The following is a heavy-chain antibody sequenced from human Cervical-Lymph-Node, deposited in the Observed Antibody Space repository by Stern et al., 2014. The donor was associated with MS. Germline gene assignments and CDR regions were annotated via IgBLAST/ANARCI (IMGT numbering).Heavy chain of an antibody. J-gene: IGHJ4*02. CDR2: ITPVFGTT. Sequence: VQLGESGAEGKKPGSSVKVSCKASGDTFSSYAINWVRQVPGQGLEWMGGITPVFGTTTYAQKFQGRVTITADKSTNTAYMELMTLRSEDTAVYYCARGGGLVGYFDYWGQGTLVSVSS. D-gene: IGHD1-26*01. V-gene: IGHV1-69*06. CDR3: ARGGGLVGYFDY. CDR1: GDTFSSYA.